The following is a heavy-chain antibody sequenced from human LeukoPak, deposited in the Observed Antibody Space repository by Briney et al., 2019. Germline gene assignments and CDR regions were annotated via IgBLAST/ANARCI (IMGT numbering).Heavy chain of an antibody. CDR3: ARVHATGYFSLDLGY. D-gene: IGHD3-9*01. CDR2: INPNTGGT. Sequence: ASVKVSCKASGYTFTGYFMHWVRQAPGQGLDWMGWINPNTGGTKYAQKFQGRVTMTRDTSIGTAYMELSTVTSDDTAVYFCARVHATGYFSLDLGYWGQGTLVAVSS. J-gene: IGHJ4*02. CDR1: GYTFTGYF. V-gene: IGHV1-2*02.